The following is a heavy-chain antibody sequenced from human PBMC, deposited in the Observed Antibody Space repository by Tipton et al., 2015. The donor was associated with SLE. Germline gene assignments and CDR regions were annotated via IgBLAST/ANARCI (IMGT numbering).Heavy chain of an antibody. CDR3: AKGTGLNYDFWSGYTAAFDI. D-gene: IGHD3-3*01. CDR1: GFTFSSYA. V-gene: IGHV3-23*01. CDR2: ISGSGDTT. Sequence: GSLRLSCAASGFTFSSYAMTWVRQAPGKGLEWVSAISGSGDTTYYADSVKGRFTISRDNSKNTLYLQMNSLRAEDTAVYYCAKGTGLNYDFWSGYTAAFDIWGQGTMVIVSS. J-gene: IGHJ3*02.